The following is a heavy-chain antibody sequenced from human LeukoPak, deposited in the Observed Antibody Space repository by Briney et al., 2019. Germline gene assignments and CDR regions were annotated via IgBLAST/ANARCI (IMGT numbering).Heavy chain of an antibody. CDR1: GYTFTGYY. J-gene: IGHJ6*03. D-gene: IGHD2-15*01. Sequence: ASVKVSCKASGYTFTGYYMHWVRQAPGQGLEWMGWINPNSGGTNYAQKFQGRVTMTRDTSISTAYMELSRLRSDDTAVYYCARWYCSGGSCYSDYYYYMDVWGKGTTVTVSS. CDR2: INPNSGGT. V-gene: IGHV1-2*02. CDR3: ARWYCSGGSCYSDYYYYMDV.